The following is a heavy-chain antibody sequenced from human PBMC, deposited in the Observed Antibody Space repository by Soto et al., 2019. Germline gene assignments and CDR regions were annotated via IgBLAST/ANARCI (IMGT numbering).Heavy chain of an antibody. CDR1: GGTFSSYA. J-gene: IGHJ6*02. Sequence: SVKVSCKASGGTFSSYAISWVRQAPGQGLEWMGGIIPIFGTANYAQKFQGRVTITADESTSTAYMELSSLRSEDTAVYYCARAYYDYVWGSYRRGYYYGVDVWGQGTTVTVSS. V-gene: IGHV1-69*13. CDR3: ARAYYDYVWGSYRRGYYYGVDV. CDR2: IIPIFGTA. D-gene: IGHD3-16*02.